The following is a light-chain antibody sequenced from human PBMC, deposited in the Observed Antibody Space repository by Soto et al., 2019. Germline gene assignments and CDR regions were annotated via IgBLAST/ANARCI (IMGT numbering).Light chain of an antibody. V-gene: IGKV1-39*01. J-gene: IGKJ5*01. CDR2: ATS. CDR1: QSISGY. CDR3: QQSYSTPSIT. Sequence: DIHMTQSPSSLAASVGDRVTITCRASQSISGYLNWYQQKPGKAPRLLIYATSNLQSGVPSRFSGSGSGTDFTLTISSLQPEDFATYYCQQSYSTPSITFGQGTRLEIK.